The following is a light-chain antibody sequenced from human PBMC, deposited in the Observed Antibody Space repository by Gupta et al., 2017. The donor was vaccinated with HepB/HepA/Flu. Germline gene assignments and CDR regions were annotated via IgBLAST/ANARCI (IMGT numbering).Light chain of an antibody. Sequence: SALSQPASVSGSPGPSITISCTGTRSDVGGYNYVSWYQQHPGRAPKLIVSEVTNRPAGVSNRFSGSKAGNTASLTISAHEAEDDADYYCYSYTTSSIHVFGGGTKVTVL. V-gene: IGLV2-14*01. CDR3: YSYTTSSIHV. CDR2: EVT. CDR1: RSDVGGYNY. J-gene: IGLJ3*02.